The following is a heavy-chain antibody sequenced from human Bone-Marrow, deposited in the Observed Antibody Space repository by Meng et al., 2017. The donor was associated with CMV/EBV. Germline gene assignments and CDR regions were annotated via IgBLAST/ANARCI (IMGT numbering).Heavy chain of an antibody. CDR3: ARVAPLLYGGNPTTFDY. CDR1: GGSISSGGYY. CDR2: IHYSGSA. Sequence: SETLSLTCTVSGGSISSGGYYWSWIRQHPGKGLEWIGYIHYSGSAHYSPSLKTRVTISVATSKNHFSLKLSSVTAADTAVYYCARVAPLLYGGNPTTFDYWGQGTLVTVSS. V-gene: IGHV4-31*03. D-gene: IGHD4/OR15-4a*01. J-gene: IGHJ4*02.